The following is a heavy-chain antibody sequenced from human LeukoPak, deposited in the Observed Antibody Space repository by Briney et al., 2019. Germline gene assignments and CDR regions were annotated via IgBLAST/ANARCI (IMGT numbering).Heavy chain of an antibody. D-gene: IGHD3-10*01. Sequence: ASVKVSCKASGYTFTSYCIHWVRQAPGQGLEWMGIINPSGGSTNYAQKLQGRVTMTRDTSTSTVYMELSSLRSEDTAVYYCARVQGMSPDYWGQGTLVTVSS. V-gene: IGHV1-46*04. CDR2: INPSGGST. J-gene: IGHJ4*02. CDR1: GYTFTSYC. CDR3: ARVQGMSPDY.